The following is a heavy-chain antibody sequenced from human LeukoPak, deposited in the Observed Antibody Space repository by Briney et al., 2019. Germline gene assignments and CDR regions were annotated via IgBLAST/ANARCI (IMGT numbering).Heavy chain of an antibody. CDR1: GFTVSSNY. D-gene: IGHD6-19*01. V-gene: IGHV3-66*02. Sequence: GRSLRLSCAASGFTVSSNYMSWVRQAPGKGLEWVSVIYSGGSTYYADSVKGRFTISRDNSKNTLYLQMNSLRAEDTAVYYCAREEAVAGFDYWGQGTLVTVSS. J-gene: IGHJ4*02. CDR3: AREEAVAGFDY. CDR2: IYSGGST.